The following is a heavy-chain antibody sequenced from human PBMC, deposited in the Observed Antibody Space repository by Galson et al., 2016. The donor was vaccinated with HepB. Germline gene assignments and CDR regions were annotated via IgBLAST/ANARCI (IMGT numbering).Heavy chain of an antibody. J-gene: IGHJ4*02. V-gene: IGHV2-70*17. CDR1: GFSLRTTGMC. D-gene: IGHD1-26*01. CDR3: ARIRGGSYYFDD. CDR2: IDWDDVT. Sequence: PALVKPTQTLTLTCTFSGFSLRTTGMCVSWIRQPPGKALEWLARIDWDDVTFYSTSLKTRLTISKDSSKNQVVLTLTNMDPVDTATYFCARIRGGSYYFDDWGQGTLVTVSS.